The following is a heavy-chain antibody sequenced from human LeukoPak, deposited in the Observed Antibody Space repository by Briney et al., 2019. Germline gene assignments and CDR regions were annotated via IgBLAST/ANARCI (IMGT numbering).Heavy chain of an antibody. CDR2: INHSGST. J-gene: IGHJ4*02. CDR1: GGSFSGYD. CDR3: ARAGIGGYYFDY. Sequence: SETLSLTCAVYGGSFSGYDWSRIRQPPGKGLEWIGEINHSGSTNYNPSLKSRVTISVDTSKNQFSLKLSSVTAADTAVYYCARAGIGGYYFDYWGQGTLVTVSS. D-gene: IGHD3-10*01. V-gene: IGHV4-34*01.